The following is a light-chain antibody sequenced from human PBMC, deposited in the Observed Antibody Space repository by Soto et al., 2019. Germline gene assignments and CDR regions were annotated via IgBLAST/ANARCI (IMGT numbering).Light chain of an antibody. CDR1: QTINNN. J-gene: IGKJ4*01. CDR3: HQYNNWPLT. V-gene: IGKV3-15*01. Sequence: EIVMTQSPGTLSLSPGERATLSCRASQTINNNLAWYQQKPVQAPRLLMYGASTRATGIPARFSGSGSGTEFTLTISSLQSEDFVVYYCHQYNNWPLTFGGGTKVEIK. CDR2: GAS.